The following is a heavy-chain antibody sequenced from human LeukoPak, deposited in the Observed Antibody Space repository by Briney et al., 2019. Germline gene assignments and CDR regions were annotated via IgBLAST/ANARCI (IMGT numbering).Heavy chain of an antibody. CDR2: IYHSGST. J-gene: IGHJ1*01. V-gene: IGHV4-59*01. Sequence: PSETLSLTCTVSGGSISSYYWNWIRQPPGKGLEWIGYIYHSGSTNYNPSLQSRVTISVDTSKNQFSLNLNSVTAADTAVYYCARGGAARLHFQNWGQGTLVTVSS. CDR3: ARGGAARLHFQN. D-gene: IGHD6-6*01. CDR1: GGSISSYY.